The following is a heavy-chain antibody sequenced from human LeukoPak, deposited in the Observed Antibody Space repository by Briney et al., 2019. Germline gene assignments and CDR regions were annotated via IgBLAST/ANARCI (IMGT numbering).Heavy chain of an antibody. CDR2: ISWNSGSI. Sequence: GRSLRLSCAASGFTFDDHAMHWVRQAPGKGLEWVSGISWNSGSIGYADSVKGRFTISRDNAKNSLYLQMNSLRAEDTALYYCAKDLRGTGFDYWGQGTLVTVSS. D-gene: IGHD3/OR15-3a*01. J-gene: IGHJ4*02. CDR1: GFTFDDHA. CDR3: AKDLRGTGFDY. V-gene: IGHV3-9*01.